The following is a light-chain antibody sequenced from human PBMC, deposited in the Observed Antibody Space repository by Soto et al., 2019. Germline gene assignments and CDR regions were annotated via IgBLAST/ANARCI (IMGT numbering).Light chain of an antibody. Sequence: EIVMTQSPATLSVSPGERATLSCRASQSVNSNLAWYRQKPGQAPRLLISDASTRATGVPARFSGSGSGTEFTLTISSRQSKDSEIYNFQHNNFGPPPTFGGGTKGET. J-gene: IGKJ4*01. CDR2: DAS. CDR3: QHNNFGPPPT. CDR1: QSVNSN. V-gene: IGKV3-15*01.